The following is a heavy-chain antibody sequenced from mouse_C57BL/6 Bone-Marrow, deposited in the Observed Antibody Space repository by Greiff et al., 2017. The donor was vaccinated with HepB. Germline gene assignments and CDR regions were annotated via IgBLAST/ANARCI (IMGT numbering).Heavy chain of an antibody. J-gene: IGHJ4*01. CDR2: ISDGGSYT. V-gene: IGHV5-4*03. D-gene: IGHD4-1*01. Sequence: VKLVESGGGLVKPGGSLKLSCAASGFTFSSYAMSWVRQTPEKRLEWVATISDGGSYTYYPDNVKGRFTISRDNAKNNLYLQMSHLKSEDTAMYYCARTTGRGAMDYWGQGTSVTVSS. CDR1: GFTFSSYA. CDR3: ARTTGRGAMDY.